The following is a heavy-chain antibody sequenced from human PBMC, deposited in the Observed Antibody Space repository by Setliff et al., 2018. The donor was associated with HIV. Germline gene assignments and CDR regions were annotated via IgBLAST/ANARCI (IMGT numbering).Heavy chain of an antibody. J-gene: IGHJ5*02. V-gene: IGHV1-18*01. D-gene: IGHD3-22*01. CDR1: GYTFTNYG. CDR2: ISSYNGNT. Sequence: ASVKVSCKASGYTFTNYGISWVRQAPGQGLEWMGWISSYNGNTNYAQNFQGRVTMTTDTFTDTAYMELRSLRSDDTAVYYCAREDHYDRFLDHWGQGTLVTVSS. CDR3: AREDHYDRFLDH.